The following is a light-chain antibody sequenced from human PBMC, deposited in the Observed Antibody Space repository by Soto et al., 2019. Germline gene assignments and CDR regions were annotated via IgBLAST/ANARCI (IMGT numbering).Light chain of an antibody. CDR1: QSINSW. J-gene: IGKJ1*01. V-gene: IGKV1-5*03. CDR2: KAS. CDR3: QQYLAYPRT. Sequence: DIQMTQSPSTLSASVGDRVTITCRASQSINSWLAWYQQKPGKAPKLLIYKASNLESGVPSSFTGSESGTEFTLTISSLQPDDFATYYCQQYLAYPRTFGRGTKVEV.